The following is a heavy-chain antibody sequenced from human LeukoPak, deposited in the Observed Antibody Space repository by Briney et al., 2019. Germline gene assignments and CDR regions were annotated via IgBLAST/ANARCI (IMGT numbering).Heavy chain of an antibody. D-gene: IGHD3-22*01. CDR2: IYTSGST. CDR3: ARARGYYYDSSGYCDY. CDR1: GGSISSYY. Sequence: PSETLSLTCTVSGGSISSYYWSWIRQPAGNGLEWIGRIYTSGSTNYNPSLKSRVTMSVDTSKNQFSLKLSAVTAADTSLYYSARARGYYYDSSGYCDYWGQGTLVTVSS. J-gene: IGHJ4*02. V-gene: IGHV4-4*07.